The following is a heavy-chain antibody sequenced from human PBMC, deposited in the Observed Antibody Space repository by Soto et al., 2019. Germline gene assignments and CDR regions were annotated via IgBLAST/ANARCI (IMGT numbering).Heavy chain of an antibody. Sequence: GGSLRLSCAASGFTFSSYAMHWVRQAPGKGLEWVAVISYDGSNKYYADSVKGRFTISRDNSKNTLYLQMNSLRAEDTAVYYCARDITQYYYDSSEPFDYWGQGTLVTVSS. CDR1: GFTFSSYA. V-gene: IGHV3-30-3*01. D-gene: IGHD3-22*01. CDR2: ISYDGSNK. J-gene: IGHJ4*02. CDR3: ARDITQYYYDSSEPFDY.